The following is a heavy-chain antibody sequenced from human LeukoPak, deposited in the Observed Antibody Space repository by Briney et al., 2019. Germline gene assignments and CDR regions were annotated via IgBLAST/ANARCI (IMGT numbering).Heavy chain of an antibody. CDR3: AKDFRARVTMVRGVMGAFDI. Sequence: GGSLRLSCAAFGFTFSSYGMHWVRQAPGKGLEWVAIISYDGNNKYYADSVKGRFTIYRDNSKNTLYLQMNSLRAEDTAVYYCAKDFRARVTMVRGVMGAFDIWGQGTMVTVSS. CDR2: ISYDGNNK. D-gene: IGHD3-10*01. CDR1: GFTFSSYG. V-gene: IGHV3-30*18. J-gene: IGHJ3*02.